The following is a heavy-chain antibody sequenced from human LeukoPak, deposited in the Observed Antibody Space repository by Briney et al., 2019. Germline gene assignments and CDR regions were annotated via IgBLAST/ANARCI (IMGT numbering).Heavy chain of an antibody. CDR2: INHNGNVN. V-gene: IGHV3-7*03. CDR3: AKDRTVGASYWYFDL. D-gene: IGHD1-26*01. Sequence: GGSLRLSCAASGFNFSSYWMNWARQAPGKGLEWVASINHNGNVNYYVDSVKGRFTISRDCSKNTLFLHMNTLRAEDTAIYYCAKDRTVGASYWYFDLWGRGTLVTVSS. CDR1: GFNFSSYW. J-gene: IGHJ2*01.